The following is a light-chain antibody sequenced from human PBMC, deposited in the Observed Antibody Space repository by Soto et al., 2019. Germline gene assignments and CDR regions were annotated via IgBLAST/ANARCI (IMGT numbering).Light chain of an antibody. CDR1: QSVSSN. CDR3: HQYNNWPRT. J-gene: IGKJ1*01. CDR2: GAS. Sequence: EIVMTQSPATLSVSPGERATLSCRASQSVSSNLAWYQQKPGQAPRLLIYGASTRATGTPARFSGSGSGTEFTLTISNLQSEDFAVYYCHQYNNWPRTFGQGTKVEIK. V-gene: IGKV3-15*01.